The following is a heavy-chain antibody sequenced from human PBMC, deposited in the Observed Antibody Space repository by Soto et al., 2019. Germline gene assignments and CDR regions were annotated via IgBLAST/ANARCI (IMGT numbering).Heavy chain of an antibody. V-gene: IGHV1-69*12. D-gene: IGHD6-13*01. Sequence: QVQLVQSGAEVKKPGSSVKVSCKASGGTFSSYAISWVRQALGQGLEWMGGIIPIFGTANYAQKFQGRVTITADESTSTAYMELSSLRSEDTAVYYCARVIFQGRIAAAGTLGYWGQGTLVTVSS. CDR2: IIPIFGTA. CDR3: ARVIFQGRIAAAGTLGY. CDR1: GGTFSSYA. J-gene: IGHJ4*02.